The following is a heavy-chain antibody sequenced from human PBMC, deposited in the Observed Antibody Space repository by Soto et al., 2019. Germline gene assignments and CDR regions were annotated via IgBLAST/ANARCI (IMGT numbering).Heavy chain of an antibody. CDR2: INPSGGST. CDR1: GYTFTSYY. J-gene: IGHJ6*02. V-gene: IGHV1-46*01. D-gene: IGHD1-26*01. Sequence: GASVKVSCKASGYTFTSYYMHWVRQAPGQGLEWMGIINPSGGSTSYAQKFQGRVTMTRDTSTSTVYMELSSLRSEDTAVYYCARTLQRSGSYSYYYYYYGMDVWGQGTTVTVSS. CDR3: ARTLQRSGSYSYYYYYYGMDV.